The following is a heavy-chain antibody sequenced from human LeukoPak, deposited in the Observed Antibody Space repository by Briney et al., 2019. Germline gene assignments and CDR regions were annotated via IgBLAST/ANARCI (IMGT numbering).Heavy chain of an antibody. V-gene: IGHV1-2*02. J-gene: IGHJ6*03. CDR1: GYTFTGYY. D-gene: IGHD3-10*01. CDR2: INPNSGGT. Sequence: ASVKVSCKASGYTFTGYYMHWVRQAPGQGLEWMGWINPNSGGTNYAQKFQGRVTMTRDTSISTAYMELSRLRSDDTAVYYCARDRSRGWFGGSYYYYYYMDVWGKGTTVTVSS. CDR3: ARDRSRGWFGGSYYYYYYMDV.